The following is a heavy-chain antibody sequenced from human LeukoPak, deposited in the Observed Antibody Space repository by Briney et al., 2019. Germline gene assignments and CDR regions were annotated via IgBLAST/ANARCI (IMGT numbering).Heavy chain of an antibody. CDR3: ARGLRFHVGSGNWFDL. D-gene: IGHD3-10*01. CDR2: IDHNGST. V-gene: IGHV4-34*01. CDR1: GGTFRGYY. J-gene: IGHJ5*02. Sequence: SETLSLTCAVSGGTFRGYYWNWIRQPQGKGLAWMGEIDHNGSTNYNPSLESRLTLSVDTSKSQVSLNLNSVTAADTAVYYCARGLRFHVGSGNWFDLWGQGTLVTVSS.